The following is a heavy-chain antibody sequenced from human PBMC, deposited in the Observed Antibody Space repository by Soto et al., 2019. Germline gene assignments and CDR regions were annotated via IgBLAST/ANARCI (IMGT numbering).Heavy chain of an antibody. V-gene: IGHV3-23*01. CDR3: AKDLGDFWSGYYVYYGMDV. CDR2: ISGSGGST. J-gene: IGHJ6*02. CDR1: GFTFGSYA. D-gene: IGHD3-3*01. Sequence: PGGSLRLSCAASGFTFGSYAMSWVRQAPGKGLEWVSAISGSGGSTYYADSVKGRFTISRDNSKNTLYLQMNSLRAEDTAVYYCAKDLGDFWSGYYVYYGMDVWGQGXTVTVYS.